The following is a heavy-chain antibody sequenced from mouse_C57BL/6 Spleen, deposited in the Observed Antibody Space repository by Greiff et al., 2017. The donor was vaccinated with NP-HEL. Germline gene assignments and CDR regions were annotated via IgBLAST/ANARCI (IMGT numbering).Heavy chain of an antibody. J-gene: IGHJ4*01. CDR2: IDPSDSYT. Sequence: VQLQQPGAELVMPGASVKLSCKASGYTFTSYWMHWVKQRPGQGLEWIGEIDPSDSYTNYNQQFKGKSTLTVDKSSSTAYMQLSSLTSEDSAVYYCARRGGYYAMDYWGQGTSVTVSS. V-gene: IGHV1-69*01. CDR3: ARRGGYYAMDY. CDR1: GYTFTSYW.